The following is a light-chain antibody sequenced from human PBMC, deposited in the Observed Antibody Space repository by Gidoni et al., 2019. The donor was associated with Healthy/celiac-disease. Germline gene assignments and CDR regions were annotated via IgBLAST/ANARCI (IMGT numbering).Light chain of an antibody. V-gene: IGKV3-20*01. CDR1: QSVSSSY. Sequence: EIVLTQSPGTLSLSPGESATLSCRASQSVSSSYLAWYQQKPGQAPRLLIYGPSSRATGIPDRFSGSGSGTDFTLTISRLEPEDFAVYYCQQYGSSPRTFGQGTKVEIK. CDR3: QQYGSSPRT. CDR2: GPS. J-gene: IGKJ1*01.